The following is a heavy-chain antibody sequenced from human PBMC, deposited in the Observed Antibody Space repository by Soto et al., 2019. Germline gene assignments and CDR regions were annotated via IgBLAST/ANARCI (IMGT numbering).Heavy chain of an antibody. J-gene: IGHJ4*02. D-gene: IGHD1-1*01. V-gene: IGHV1-18*01. CDR2: ISAHNGNT. CDR3: ARGRYGDY. Sequence: QVHLVQSGAEVKKPGASVKVSCKASGYTFTSYGITWVRQAPGQGLEWMGWISAHNGNTDYAQKLQGRVIVTRETSTSTADMELRSLISDDTAVYYCARGRYGDYWGQGALVTVSS. CDR1: GYTFTSYG.